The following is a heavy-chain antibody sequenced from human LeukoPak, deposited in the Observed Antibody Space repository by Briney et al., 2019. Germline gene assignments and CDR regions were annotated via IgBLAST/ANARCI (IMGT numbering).Heavy chain of an antibody. Sequence: TTSETLSLTCTVSGGSISSYYWSWIRQPPGKGLEWIGEINHSGSTNYNPSLKSRVTISVDTSKNQFSLKLSSVTAADTAVYYCAREAYYYDSSGYYKVHFDYWGQGTLVTVSS. CDR1: GGSISSYY. CDR2: INHSGST. J-gene: IGHJ4*02. V-gene: IGHV4-34*01. D-gene: IGHD3-22*01. CDR3: AREAYYYDSSGYYKVHFDY.